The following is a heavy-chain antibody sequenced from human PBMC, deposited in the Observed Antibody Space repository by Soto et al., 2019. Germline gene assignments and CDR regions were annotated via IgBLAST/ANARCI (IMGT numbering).Heavy chain of an antibody. J-gene: IGHJ4*02. CDR2: MQPSTGRT. CDR1: GYSFTSLD. CDR3: ARGVSAGVDY. V-gene: IGHV1-8*01. Sequence: QVQLVQSGAEVREPGASVKVSCKASGYSFTSLDINWVRQTAGQGLEWMGWMQPSTGRTGYAQKFQGRVTMTRDTSINTAYMELTTLTCDYTAFYYCARGVSAGVDYWGQGTLVTVSS. D-gene: IGHD1-26*01.